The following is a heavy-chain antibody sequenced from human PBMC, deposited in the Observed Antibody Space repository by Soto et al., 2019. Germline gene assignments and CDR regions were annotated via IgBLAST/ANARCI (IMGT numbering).Heavy chain of an antibody. J-gene: IGHJ6*02. D-gene: IGHD5-12*01. Sequence: QLQLQESGSGLVKPSQTLSLTCAVSGGSISSGGYSWSWIRQPPGKGLEWIGYIYHSGSTYYNPSLTSRVTISVDGSKNQFSLKLSSVTAADTAVYYCARRRGFPYYYGMDVWGQGTTVTVSS. CDR1: GGSISSGGYS. CDR3: ARRRGFPYYYGMDV. V-gene: IGHV4-30-2*01. CDR2: IYHSGST.